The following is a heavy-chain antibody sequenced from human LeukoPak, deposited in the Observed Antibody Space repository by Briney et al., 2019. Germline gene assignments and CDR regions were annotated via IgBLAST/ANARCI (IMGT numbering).Heavy chain of an antibody. V-gene: IGHV1-2*02. CDR1: GYMCTAFY. D-gene: IGHD6-13*01. J-gene: IGHJ3*02. CDR2: LSLNSGAT. Sequence: ASVNVSREASGYMCTAFYMHWVRQAPGQGLEWMAWLSLNSGATNYAQRFQGRVTMTRDTSISTAYMEVTWLTSDDTAVYYCVTSSGYSSSWGAFDIWGQGTMVTVSS. CDR3: VTSSGYSSSWGAFDI.